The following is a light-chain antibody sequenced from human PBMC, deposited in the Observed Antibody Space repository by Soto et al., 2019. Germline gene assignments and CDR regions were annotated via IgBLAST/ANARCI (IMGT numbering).Light chain of an antibody. V-gene: IGLV2-14*01. J-gene: IGLJ2*01. CDR1: NSDLGVYNY. Sequence: QSALTQPASVSGSPGQSITISCTGTNSDLGVYNYVSWYQQHPGNAPKLMIYEVANRPSGVSNRFSGSKSGSTASLTISGLQAEDEADYYCSSFTTSDTLVFGGGTKLTVL. CDR3: SSFTTSDTLV. CDR2: EVA.